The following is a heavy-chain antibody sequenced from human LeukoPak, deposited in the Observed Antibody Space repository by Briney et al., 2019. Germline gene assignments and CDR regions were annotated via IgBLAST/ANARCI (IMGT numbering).Heavy chain of an antibody. CDR1: GYTFTTYY. V-gene: IGHV1-46*01. J-gene: IGHJ4*02. D-gene: IGHD6-19*01. CDR2: IDPSGGGT. Sequence: GASVKVSCKASGYTFTTYYMHWVRQAPGQGLEWMGVIDPSGGGTSYAQKFQGRVTMTRDMSTSTVYMELSSLRSEDTAVYYCARGSGVAGREPTNFDYWGQGTLATVSS. CDR3: ARGSGVAGREPTNFDY.